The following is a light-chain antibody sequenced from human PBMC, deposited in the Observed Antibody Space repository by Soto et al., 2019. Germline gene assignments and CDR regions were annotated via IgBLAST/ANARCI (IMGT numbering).Light chain of an antibody. CDR3: AAWDYSLNGYV. J-gene: IGLJ1*01. V-gene: IGLV1-44*01. CDR2: SNN. Sequence: QSVLTQPPSASGTPGQRVTISCSGSSSNIGSNTVNSYQQLPGTAPKLLIYSNNQRPSGVPDRVSGSKSGTSASLAISGLQSEDEADYYCAAWDYSLNGYVFGTGTKLTVL. CDR1: SSNIGSNT.